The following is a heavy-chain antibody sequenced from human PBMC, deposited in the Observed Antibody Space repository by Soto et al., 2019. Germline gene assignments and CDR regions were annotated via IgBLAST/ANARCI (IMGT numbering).Heavy chain of an antibody. D-gene: IGHD3-3*01. CDR1: GGSISSGGYY. CDR2: IYYSGST. V-gene: IGHV4-31*01. Sequence: QVQLQESGPGLVKPSQTLSLTCTVSGGSISSGGYYWSWIRQHPGTGLEWIGYIYYSGSTYYNPSLKSQVTISVDTSTNRFSLKLSSVTAADTAVYYCARDGPPASTIFGVVSGPHYYYGMDVWGQGTTVTVSS. CDR3: ARDGPPASTIFGVVSGPHYYYGMDV. J-gene: IGHJ6*02.